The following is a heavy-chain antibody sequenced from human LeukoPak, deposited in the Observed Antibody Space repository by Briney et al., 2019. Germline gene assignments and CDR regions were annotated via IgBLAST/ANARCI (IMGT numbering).Heavy chain of an antibody. CDR2: IYSDGST. CDR1: GLTVSSNY. V-gene: IGHV3-53*01. D-gene: IGHD1-26*01. CDR3: ARELREHGVFDI. J-gene: IGHJ3*02. Sequence: GGSLRLSCAASGLTVSSNYMSWVRQAPGKGLEWVSEIYSDGSTYYAASVKGRFSISRDNSKNTMYLQMNSLRAEDTAVYYCARELREHGVFDIWGQGTMVTVSS.